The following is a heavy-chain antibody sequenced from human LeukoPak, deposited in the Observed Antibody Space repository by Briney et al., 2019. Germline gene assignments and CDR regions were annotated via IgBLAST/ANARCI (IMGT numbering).Heavy chain of an antibody. CDR2: IYYSGST. CDR1: GGSISSSNYY. CDR3: ARDLAAAGTQWFDP. Sequence: SETLSLTCTVSGGSISSSNYYWGWIRQPPGKGLEWVGSIYYSGSTFYNPSLKNRVTIFVDTSKNQLSLKLSSVTAADTAVYYCARDLAAAGTQWFDPWGQGTLVTVSS. V-gene: IGHV4-39*02. J-gene: IGHJ5*02. D-gene: IGHD6-13*01.